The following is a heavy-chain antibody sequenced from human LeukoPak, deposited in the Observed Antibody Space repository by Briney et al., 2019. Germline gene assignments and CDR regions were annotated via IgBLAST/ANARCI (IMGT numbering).Heavy chain of an antibody. D-gene: IGHD3-10*02. J-gene: IGHJ2*01. CDR2: IYYSGST. CDR3: ARDMSVAHWFFDL. V-gene: IGHV4-31*03. Sequence: SETLSLTCTVSGGSISSGGFYWTWIRQHPGEGLEWIGYIYYSGSTFYNPPLKSRVTISVDTSKSQFSLKLSSVTAADTAVYYCARDMSVAHWFFDLWGRGTLVTVSS. CDR1: GGSISSGGFY.